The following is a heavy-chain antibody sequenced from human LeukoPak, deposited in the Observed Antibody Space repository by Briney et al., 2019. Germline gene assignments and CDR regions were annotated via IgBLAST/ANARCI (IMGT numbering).Heavy chain of an antibody. CDR3: ARAYWPRYYHGMDV. D-gene: IGHD2-21*01. V-gene: IGHV3-7*01. CDR1: GFTFSSYW. CDR2: IKQDGSGK. J-gene: IGHJ6*02. Sequence: GGSLRPSCAASGFTFSSYWMSWVRQAPGKGLEWVANIKQDGSGKYYVDSVKGRFTISRDNAKNSLYLQMNGLRAEDTAVYYCARAYWPRYYHGMDVWGQGTTVTVSS.